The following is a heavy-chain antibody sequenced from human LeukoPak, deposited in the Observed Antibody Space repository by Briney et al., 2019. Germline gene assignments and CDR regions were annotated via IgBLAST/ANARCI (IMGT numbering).Heavy chain of an antibody. J-gene: IGHJ5*02. D-gene: IGHD3-10*01. CDR1: GFTFSDHY. CDR3: ARASVRGTNHINWFDP. Sequence: GGSLRLSCAASGFTFSDHYMDWVRQAPGKGLEWVGRTRNKANSYTTEYAASVKGRFTISGDDSKNSLYLQMNSLKTEDTAVYYCARASVRGTNHINWFDPWGQGTLVTVSS. V-gene: IGHV3-72*01. CDR2: TRNKANSYTT.